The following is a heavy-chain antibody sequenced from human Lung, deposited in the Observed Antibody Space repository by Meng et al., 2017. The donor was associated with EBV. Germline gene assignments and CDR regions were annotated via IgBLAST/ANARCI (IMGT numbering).Heavy chain of an antibody. Sequence: QVQLVHSGAEVKKPGASVKVSCKASGYSFTTYDMHWVRQAPGQRLEWMGWINAGNGNTKYSEKFQSRVTITRDTAASTAYMELSSLRSEDTAVYYCARTGCSSSSCYDYWGQGTLVTVSS. CDR1: GYSFTTYD. D-gene: IGHD2-2*01. CDR2: INAGNGNT. CDR3: ARTGCSSSSCYDY. J-gene: IGHJ4*02. V-gene: IGHV1-3*01.